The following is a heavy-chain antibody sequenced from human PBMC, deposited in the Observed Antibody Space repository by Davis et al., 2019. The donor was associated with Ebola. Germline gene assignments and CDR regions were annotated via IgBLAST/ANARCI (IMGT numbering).Heavy chain of an antibody. CDR1: GFTFSNYW. D-gene: IGHD3-16*01. V-gene: IGHV3-7*01. J-gene: IGHJ4*02. CDR3: VRDYNDGIGRFDY. CDR2: IKQDGSAK. Sequence: GGSLRLSCAASGFTFSNYWMSWVRQAPGTGLEWVANIKQDGSAKYYVDSVKGRFTISRDNAKNTLDLQMNSLRAEDTAVYYCVRDYNDGIGRFDYWGQGTLVTVSS.